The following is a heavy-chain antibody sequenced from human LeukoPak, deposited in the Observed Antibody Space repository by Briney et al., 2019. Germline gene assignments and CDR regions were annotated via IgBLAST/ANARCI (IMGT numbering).Heavy chain of an antibody. D-gene: IGHD2-2*01. V-gene: IGHV3-21*01. CDR3: AREYTSSHEFDY. CDR2: ISRSGDYI. J-gene: IGHJ4*02. CDR1: GFSFSSFT. Sequence: GGSLRLSCAASGFSFSSFTMHWVRQSPGKGLEWVASISRSGDYIYYVDSLKGRFTISRDNAKNSLSLHMNGLRAEDTAVYYCAREYTSSHEFDYWGQGTLVTVSS.